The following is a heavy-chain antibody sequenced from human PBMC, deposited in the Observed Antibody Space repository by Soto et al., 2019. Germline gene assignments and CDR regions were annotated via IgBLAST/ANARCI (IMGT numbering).Heavy chain of an antibody. CDR1: GFTFTSSA. CDR3: AAGGQQLPSDYYYYYCMDV. Sequence: SLKVSCESSGFTFTSSAGQLVRQARGQRLEWIGWIVVGSGNTNYAQKFQERVTITRDMSTSTAYMELSSLRSEDTAVYYCAAGGQQLPSDYYYYYCMDVWGQGTTVTVSS. D-gene: IGHD6-13*01. J-gene: IGHJ6*02. V-gene: IGHV1-58*01. CDR2: IVVGSGNT.